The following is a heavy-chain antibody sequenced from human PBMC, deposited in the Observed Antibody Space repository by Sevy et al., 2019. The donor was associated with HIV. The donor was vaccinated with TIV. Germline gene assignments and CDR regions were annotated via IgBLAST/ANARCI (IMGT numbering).Heavy chain of an antibody. V-gene: IGHV3-23*01. J-gene: IGHJ4*02. CDR1: GFTFAKYS. CDR3: AREGCTQPHDY. D-gene: IGHD2-8*01. Sequence: GGSLRLSCAASGFTFAKYSMSWVRQAPVKGLEWVSTFSFGCGRINYADSVKGRFTISRDDSKNTLFLQMNSLRAEDTATYFCAREGCTQPHDYWSQGTLVTVSS. CDR2: FSFGCGRI.